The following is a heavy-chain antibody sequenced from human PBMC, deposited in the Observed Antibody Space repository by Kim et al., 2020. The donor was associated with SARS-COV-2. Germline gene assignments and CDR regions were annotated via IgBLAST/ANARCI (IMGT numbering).Heavy chain of an antibody. CDR2: IIPIFGTA. J-gene: IGHJ6*02. CDR3: ARRIQLWSKNQVYYYYGMDV. V-gene: IGHV1-69*13. CDR1: GGTFSSYA. D-gene: IGHD5-18*01. Sequence: SVKVSCKASGGTFSSYAISWVRQAPGQGLEWMGGIIPIFGTANYAQKFQGRVTITADESTSTAYMELSSLRSEDTAVYYCARRIQLWSKNQVYYYYGMDVWGQGTTVTVSS.